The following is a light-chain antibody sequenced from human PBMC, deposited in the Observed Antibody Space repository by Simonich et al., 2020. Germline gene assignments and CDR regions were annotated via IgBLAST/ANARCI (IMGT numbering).Light chain of an antibody. Sequence: DIQMTQSPSSLSASVGDSAPLTCRESQSISNYLAWYQKKPGKGPKLLIYAASTLQSRVPSRFSGSGSGTDFTLTISSLQPEDVATYYCQKYNSALFTFGPGTKVDIK. CDR3: QKYNSALFT. CDR1: QSISNY. CDR2: AAS. V-gene: IGKV1-27*01. J-gene: IGKJ3*01.